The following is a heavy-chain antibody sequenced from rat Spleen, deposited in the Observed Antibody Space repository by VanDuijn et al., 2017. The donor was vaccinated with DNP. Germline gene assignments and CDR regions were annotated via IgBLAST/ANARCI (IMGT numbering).Heavy chain of an antibody. D-gene: IGHD1-1*01. Sequence: QVQLKESGPGLVQPSQTLSLTCTVSGFSLINYGVSWVRQPPGKGLEWMGVIWKNGATRYNSALKSRLTIIKDTSKSQVFLKMNSLQSEDSATYYCARDGQWDYLDYWGQGVMVTVAS. CDR2: IWKNGAT. J-gene: IGHJ2*01. CDR3: ARDGQWDYLDY. V-gene: IGHV2-41*01. CDR1: GFSLINYG.